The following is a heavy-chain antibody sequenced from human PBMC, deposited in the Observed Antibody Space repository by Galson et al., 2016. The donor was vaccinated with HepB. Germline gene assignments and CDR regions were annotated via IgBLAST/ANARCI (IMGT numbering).Heavy chain of an antibody. V-gene: IGHV3-21*01. J-gene: IGHJ4*02. CDR1: GFTFSGYT. CDR2: ISSSSTYI. D-gene: IGHD6-6*01. CDR3: AKEDDSTSRFYFDS. Sequence: SLRLSCAASGFTFSGYTMNWVRQAPGKGLEWVSSISSSSTYIYYADSVKGRFTISRDNAKNSLYLQINSLRAEDTAVYYCAKEDDSTSRFYFDSWGQGTLVTVSS.